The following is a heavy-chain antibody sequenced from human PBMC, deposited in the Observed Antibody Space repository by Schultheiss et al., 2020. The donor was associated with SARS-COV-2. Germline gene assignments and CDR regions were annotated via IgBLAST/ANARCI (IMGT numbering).Heavy chain of an antibody. CDR2: IYTSGST. CDR3: ARVSVIAVAGTFRNYYYYMDV. Sequence: SQTLSLTCTVSGASINTYSWSWIRQPAGKGLEWIGRIYTSGSTNYNPSLKSRVTISVDTSKNQFSLKLSSVTAADTAVYYCARVSVIAVAGTFRNYYYYMDVWGKGTTVTVSS. D-gene: IGHD6-19*01. CDR1: GASINTYS. J-gene: IGHJ6*03. V-gene: IGHV4-4*07.